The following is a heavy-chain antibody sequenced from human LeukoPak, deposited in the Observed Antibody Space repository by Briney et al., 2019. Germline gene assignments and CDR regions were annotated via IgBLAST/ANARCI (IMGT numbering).Heavy chain of an antibody. V-gene: IGHV4-59*02. Sequence: SETLSLTCTVSGGSVSSYYWSWIRQPPGKGLEWIGYIYYSGSTNYNPSLKSRVTISVDTSKNQFSLKLSSVTAADTAVYYCARLDSSGYYEVYAFDIWGQGTMVTVSS. CDR2: IYYSGST. D-gene: IGHD3-22*01. J-gene: IGHJ3*02. CDR3: ARLDSSGYYEVYAFDI. CDR1: GGSVSSYY.